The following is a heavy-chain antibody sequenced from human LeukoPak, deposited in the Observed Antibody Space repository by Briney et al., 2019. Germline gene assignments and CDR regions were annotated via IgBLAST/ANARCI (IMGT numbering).Heavy chain of an antibody. CDR1: GGSISSGSYY. CDR2: IYTSGST. D-gene: IGHD3-22*01. Sequence: SQTLSLTCTVSGGSISSGSYYWSWIRQPAGKGLEWIGRIYTSGSTNYNPSLKSRVTISVDTSKNQFSLKLSSVTAADTAVYYCARDGGVRYYDSSGRHWYFDLWGRGTLVTVSS. V-gene: IGHV4-61*02. CDR3: ARDGGVRYYDSSGRHWYFDL. J-gene: IGHJ2*01.